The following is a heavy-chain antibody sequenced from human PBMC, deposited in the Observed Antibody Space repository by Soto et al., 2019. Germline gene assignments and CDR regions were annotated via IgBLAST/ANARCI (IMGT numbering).Heavy chain of an antibody. J-gene: IGHJ6*02. CDR2: ITGTGGNT. CDR3: ARIRGYWYGLDV. V-gene: IGHV3-23*01. CDR1: GFTLSTYG. Sequence: EVQLLESGGGLVQPGGSLRLSCAGSGFTLSTYGMTWVRQAPGKGLEWVSAITGTGGNTYYVDSVKGRFTSSRDNSKNMLYLQMKSVRVEDTAVYYCARIRGYWYGLDVWGQGTTVTVSS.